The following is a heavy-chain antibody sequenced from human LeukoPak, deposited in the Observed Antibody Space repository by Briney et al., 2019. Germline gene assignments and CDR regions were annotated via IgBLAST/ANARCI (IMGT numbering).Heavy chain of an antibody. V-gene: IGHV1-3*01. CDR2: INAGNGNT. D-gene: IGHD4-17*01. Sequence: ASVKVSCKASGYTFTTYLMHWVRQAPGQRLEWMGWINAGNGNTKYSQKFQGRVTITRDTSASIAYMELSSLRSEDTAVYYCARNNYGDYSYYYYYGMDVWGKGTTVTVSS. CDR3: ARNNYGDYSYYYYYGMDV. CDR1: GYTFTTYL. J-gene: IGHJ6*04.